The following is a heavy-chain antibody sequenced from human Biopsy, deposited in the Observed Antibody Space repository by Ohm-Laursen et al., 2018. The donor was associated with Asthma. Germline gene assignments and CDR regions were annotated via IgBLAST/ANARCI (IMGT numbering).Heavy chain of an antibody. J-gene: IGHJ4*02. CDR1: GHSLTDLS. CDR3: ASDFPKDYVRYNFQF. V-gene: IGHV1-24*01. D-gene: IGHD4-17*01. CDR2: HDHEEGGT. Sequence: VSSETASCKISGHSLTDLSMHWVRQAPGQGLEWMGGHDHEEGGTVNARRFQGRVTMTEDTSTDTAYMELSSLSSDDTAVYYCASDFPKDYVRYNFQFWGQGTLVTVSS.